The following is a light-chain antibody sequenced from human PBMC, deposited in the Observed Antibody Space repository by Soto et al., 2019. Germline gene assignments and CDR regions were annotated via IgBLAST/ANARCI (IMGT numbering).Light chain of an antibody. Sequence: SYELTQPPSVSVAAGQTARIACWGNNIGSKSVQWYQQKPGQAPVLVVYDDSDRPSGIPERFSGSNSGNTATLTISRVEAGDEAEYYCQVWDSSSDHSVFGTGTKVTVL. CDR1: NIGSKS. V-gene: IGLV3-21*02. CDR2: DDS. J-gene: IGLJ1*01. CDR3: QVWDSSSDHSV.